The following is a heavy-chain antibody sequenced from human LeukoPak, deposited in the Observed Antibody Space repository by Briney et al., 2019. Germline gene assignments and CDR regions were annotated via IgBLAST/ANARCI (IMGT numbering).Heavy chain of an antibody. J-gene: IGHJ4*02. CDR3: ARVLQYDSSGRRDY. Sequence: GGSLRLSCAASGFTFSSYSMNWVRQAPGKGLEWVSSISSSSSYIYYADSVKGRFPISRDNAKNSLYLQMNSLRAEDTAVYYCARVLQYDSSGRRDYWGQGTLVTVSS. CDR1: GFTFSSYS. CDR2: ISSSSSYI. D-gene: IGHD3-22*01. V-gene: IGHV3-21*01.